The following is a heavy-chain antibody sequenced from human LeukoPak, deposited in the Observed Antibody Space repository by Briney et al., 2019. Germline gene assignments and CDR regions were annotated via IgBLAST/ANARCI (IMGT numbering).Heavy chain of an antibody. Sequence: SQTLSLTXTVSGGSISSGSYYWSRIRQPAGKGLEWIGRIYTSGSTNYNPSLKSRVTISVDTSKNQFSLKLSSVTAADTAVYYCARSGDYYDSSGYYPLGYWGQGTLVTVSS. D-gene: IGHD3-22*01. V-gene: IGHV4-61*02. CDR2: IYTSGST. CDR1: GGSISSGSYY. J-gene: IGHJ4*02. CDR3: ARSGDYYDSSGYYPLGY.